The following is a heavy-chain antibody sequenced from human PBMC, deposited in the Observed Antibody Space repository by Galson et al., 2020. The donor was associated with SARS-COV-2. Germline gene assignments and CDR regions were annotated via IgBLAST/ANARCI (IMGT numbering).Heavy chain of an antibody. V-gene: IGHV1-18*04. J-gene: IGHJ6*03. CDR2: ISAYNDYT. Sequence: ASVKVSCKASGYTFTRSGVSWVRQAPGQGLEWLGWISAYNDYTDYSERVQGRFTLTTDTSTSTAYMELRSLTSDDTAIYYCGKTTDGSAIYNYYYMDVWGKGTAVTVSS. D-gene: IGHD3-10*01. CDR1: GYTFTRSG. CDR3: GKTTDGSAIYNYYYMDV.